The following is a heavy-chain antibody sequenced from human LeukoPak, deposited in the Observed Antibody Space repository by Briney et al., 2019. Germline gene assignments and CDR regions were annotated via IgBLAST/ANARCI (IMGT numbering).Heavy chain of an antibody. CDR2: IRYDGNNK. V-gene: IGHV3-30*02. CDR1: GFTFSDYS. J-gene: IGHJ6*03. CDR3: VRNPDDPSYFYYMDV. Sequence: PGGSLRLSCAASGFTFSDYSMHWVRQAPGKGLNWVAFIRYDGNNKYYADSVKGRFSISRDNSENTLSLQMNSLRPEDTAVYYCVRNPDDPSYFYYMDVWGNGTTVIVSS.